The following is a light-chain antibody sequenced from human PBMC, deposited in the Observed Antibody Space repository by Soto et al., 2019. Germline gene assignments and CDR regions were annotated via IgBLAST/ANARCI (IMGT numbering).Light chain of an antibody. Sequence: QMTTSTFSLSASVGDTVTITCQASQDISHYLNWYQQKPGKALKLLIYDASNLHPGVPSRFRGSGSGTEFSFNITSLQPEDVATYYCQQYDDLPITFGQGTRLEIK. CDR2: DAS. CDR3: QQYDDLPIT. J-gene: IGKJ5*01. V-gene: IGKV1-33*01. CDR1: QDISHY.